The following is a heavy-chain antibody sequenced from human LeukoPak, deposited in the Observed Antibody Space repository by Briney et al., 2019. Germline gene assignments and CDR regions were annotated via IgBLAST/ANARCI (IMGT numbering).Heavy chain of an antibody. J-gene: IGHJ1*01. CDR3: ARDYGNPAEYFQH. CDR2: ISYDGSNK. D-gene: IGHD4-11*01. CDR1: GFTFSSYA. V-gene: IGHV3-30-3*01. Sequence: GGSLTLSCAASGFTFSSYAMHWVRQAPGKGLEWVAVISYDGSNKYYADSVKGRFTISRDNSKNTLYLQMNSLRAEDTAVYYCARDYGNPAEYFQHWGQGTLVTVSS.